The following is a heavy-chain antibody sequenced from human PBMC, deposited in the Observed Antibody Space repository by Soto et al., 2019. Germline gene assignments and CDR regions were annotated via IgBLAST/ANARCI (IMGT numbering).Heavy chain of an antibody. Sequence: GGSLRLSCVASGFTFSNYAMSWVRQAPGKGLEWVSGISGSGGTTYYADSMKGRFTISRDNSKNTLFLQMDSLRAEDTAVYYCARGGIPAAMWNWFDPWGQGTPVTVSS. CDR1: GFTFSNYA. V-gene: IGHV3-23*01. CDR2: ISGSGGTT. D-gene: IGHD2-2*01. J-gene: IGHJ5*02. CDR3: ARGGIPAAMWNWFDP.